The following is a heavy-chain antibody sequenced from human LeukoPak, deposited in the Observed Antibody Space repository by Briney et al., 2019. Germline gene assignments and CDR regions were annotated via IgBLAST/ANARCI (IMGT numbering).Heavy chain of an antibody. CDR1: GYILTELS. CDR2: FDPEDGET. CDR3: ATADGDYWRSNWFDP. D-gene: IGHD4-17*01. V-gene: IGHV1-24*01. J-gene: IGHJ5*02. Sequence: ASVKVSCKVSGYILTELSMHWVRQAPGKGLEWMGGFDPEDGETIYAQKFQGRVTMTEDTSTDTAYMELSSLRSEDTAVYYCATADGDYWRSNWFDPWGQGTLVTVFS.